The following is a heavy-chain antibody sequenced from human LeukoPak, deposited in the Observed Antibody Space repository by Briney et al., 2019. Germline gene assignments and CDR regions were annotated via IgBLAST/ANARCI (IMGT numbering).Heavy chain of an antibody. CDR1: GFTFSGSA. V-gene: IGHV3-73*01. D-gene: IGHD2-21*02. J-gene: IGHJ4*02. CDR2: IKNKADSYAT. Sequence: PGGSLRLSCAASGFTFSGSAMNWVRQASGKGLEWLGRIKNKADSYATAYAASVKGRFTISRDDAESTAYLQMNSLKSEDTAIYYCARTYCGGDCFSLDWGQGTLVTVSS. CDR3: ARTYCGGDCFSLD.